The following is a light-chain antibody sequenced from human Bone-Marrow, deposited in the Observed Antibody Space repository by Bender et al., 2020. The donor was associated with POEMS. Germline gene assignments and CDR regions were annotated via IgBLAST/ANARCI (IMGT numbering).Light chain of an antibody. CDR2: DVT. CDR3: ASHAGSSTL. J-gene: IGLJ2*01. V-gene: IGLV2-14*03. Sequence: QSALTQPASVSGSPGQSITISCTGSSSDVGDYNYVSWYQQHPGKAPKLIIYDVTKRPSGVPDRFSASKSGNTASLTVSGLQAEDEADYYCASHAGSSTLFGGGTKLTVL. CDR1: SSDVGDYNY.